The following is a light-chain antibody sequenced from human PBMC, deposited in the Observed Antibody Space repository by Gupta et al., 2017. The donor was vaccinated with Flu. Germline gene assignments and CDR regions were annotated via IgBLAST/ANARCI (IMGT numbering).Light chain of an antibody. CDR3: SSYTSGSTLVVA. Sequence: QSALTQPASVSGSPGQSITISCPGTTSDVGGYNSVSWYQQRPGTAPKLMIYDVSKRPSGISNRISGSKSGNTATLTISGLQAEDEADYYCSSYTSGSTLVVAFGGGTKLTVL. CDR1: TSDVGGYNS. CDR2: DVS. J-gene: IGLJ2*01. V-gene: IGLV2-14*01.